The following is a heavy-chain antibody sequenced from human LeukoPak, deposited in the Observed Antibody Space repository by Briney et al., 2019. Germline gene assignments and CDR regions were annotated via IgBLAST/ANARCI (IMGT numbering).Heavy chain of an antibody. CDR1: GGSISSGSYY. CDR3: AREYYYDSSGYPTNWFDP. V-gene: IGHV4-61*02. J-gene: IGHJ5*02. Sequence: SQTLSLTCTVSGGSISSGSYYWSWIRQPAGKGLEWIGSIYHSGSTYYNPSLKSRVTISIGTSKNQFSLKLRSVTAADTAVYYCAREYYYDSSGYPTNWFDPWGQGTLVTVSS. CDR2: IYHSGST. D-gene: IGHD3-22*01.